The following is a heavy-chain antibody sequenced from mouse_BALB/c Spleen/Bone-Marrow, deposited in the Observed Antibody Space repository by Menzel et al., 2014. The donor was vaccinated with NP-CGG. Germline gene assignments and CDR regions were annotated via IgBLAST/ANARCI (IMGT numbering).Heavy chain of an antibody. CDR2: INSDGGST. Sequence: EVNLVESGGGLVQPGESLKLSCESNEYEFPSHDMSWVRKTPEKRLELVAAINSDGGSTYYPDTMERRFIISRDNSKKSLYLQMSSLRSEDTAFYYCARHGDYYGSSLVAYWGQGTLVTGSA. J-gene: IGHJ3*01. V-gene: IGHV5-2*01. CDR3: ARHGDYYGSSLVAY. D-gene: IGHD1-1*01. CDR1: EYEFPSHD.